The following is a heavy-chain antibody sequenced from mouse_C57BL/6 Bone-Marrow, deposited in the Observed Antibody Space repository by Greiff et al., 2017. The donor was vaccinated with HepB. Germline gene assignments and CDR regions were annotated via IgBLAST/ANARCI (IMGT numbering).Heavy chain of an antibody. D-gene: IGHD1-1*02. CDR2: IHPNSGST. J-gene: IGHJ3*01. CDR1: GYTFTSYW. Sequence: QVQLQQPGAELVKPGASVKMSCKASGYTFTSYWITWVKQRPGQGLEWIGMIHPNSGSTNYNEKFKSKATLTVDKSSSTAYMQLSSLTSEDSAVYYCARMGTGAWFAYWGQGTLVTVSA. V-gene: IGHV1-64*01. CDR3: ARMGTGAWFAY.